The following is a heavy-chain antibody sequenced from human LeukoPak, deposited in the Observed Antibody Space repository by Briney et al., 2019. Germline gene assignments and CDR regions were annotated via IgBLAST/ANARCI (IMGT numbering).Heavy chain of an antibody. V-gene: IGHV1-2*02. J-gene: IGHJ4*02. Sequence: EASVKVSCKASGYTFTGYYMHWVRQAPGQGLEWMGWINPNSGGTNFAQKFQGRVTMTRDTSSSTAYMELTRLRSDDTAVYYCARLPGIAPAGTDGYWGQGTLVTVSS. CDR2: INPNSGGT. CDR1: GYTFTGYY. D-gene: IGHD6-13*01. CDR3: ARLPGIAPAGTDGY.